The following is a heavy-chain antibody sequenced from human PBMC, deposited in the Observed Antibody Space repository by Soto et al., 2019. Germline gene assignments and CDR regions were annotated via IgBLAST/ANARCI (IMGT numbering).Heavy chain of an antibody. CDR1: GVTFINHV. CDR3: VNGDYY. CDR2: INSDSTT. V-gene: IGHV3-48*01. D-gene: IGHD4-17*01. Sequence: EEQLVESGGGLVQPAGSLRLSCAASGVTFINHVMNWVRHAPGRGLEWVSSINSDSTTFYANSVKGRFTISRDNAKDSLYLQRTSLRADDTAVYYCVNGDYYVGQGTLVTVSS. J-gene: IGHJ4*02.